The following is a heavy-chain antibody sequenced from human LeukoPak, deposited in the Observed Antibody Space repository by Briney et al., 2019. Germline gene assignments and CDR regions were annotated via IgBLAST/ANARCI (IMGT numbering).Heavy chain of an antibody. J-gene: IGHJ4*02. D-gene: IGHD3-22*01. CDR3: ARDYYDGSAYYSYYEY. V-gene: IGHV3-53*01. CDR2: LYSNGNT. Sequence: GGSLRLSCAVSGFTFSSYWMTWVRQAPGKELEWVSTLYSNGNTYYADSVKGRFTISRDNSKNTLSLQMNSLRAEDTAVYYCARDYYDGSAYYSYYEYWGQGTLVTVS. CDR1: GFTFSSYW.